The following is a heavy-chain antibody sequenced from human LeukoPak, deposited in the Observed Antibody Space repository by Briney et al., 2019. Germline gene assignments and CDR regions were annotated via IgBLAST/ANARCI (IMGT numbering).Heavy chain of an antibody. D-gene: IGHD2-2*01. CDR2: FDSEDGET. Sequence: ASVKVSCKVSGYTLTELSMHWVRQAPGKGLEWMGGFDSEDGETIYAQKFQGRVTMTEDTSTDTAYMELSSLRSEDTAVYYCATASDIVVVPAEDYYYYMDVWGKGTTVTVSS. CDR3: ATASDIVVVPAEDYYYYMDV. V-gene: IGHV1-24*01. J-gene: IGHJ6*03. CDR1: GYTLTELS.